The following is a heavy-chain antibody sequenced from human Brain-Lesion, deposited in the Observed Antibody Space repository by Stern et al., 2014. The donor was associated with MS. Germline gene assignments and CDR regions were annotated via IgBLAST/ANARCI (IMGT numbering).Heavy chain of an antibody. J-gene: IGHJ6*02. D-gene: IGHD2-2*01. V-gene: IGHV4-61*02. Sequence: MQLVESGPGLVKPSQTLSLSCTVSGGSISSGGYYWSWIRQPAGKGLEWIGRIFNSGSTSYNPSLRSRVTISIDTSKNQFSLRLTSRTAADTAVYYCARGRVVPGFQYYATDVWGQGTTVIVSS. CDR1: GGSISSGGYY. CDR2: IFNSGST. CDR3: ARGRVVPGFQYYATDV.